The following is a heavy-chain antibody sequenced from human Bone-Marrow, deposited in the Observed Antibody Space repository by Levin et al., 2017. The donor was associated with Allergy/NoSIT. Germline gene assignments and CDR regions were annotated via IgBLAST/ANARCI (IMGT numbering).Heavy chain of an antibody. D-gene: IGHD4-11*01. Sequence: ASVKVSCKASGYTFTGYYMHWVRQAPGQGLEWMGWINPNSGGTNYAQKFQGRVTMTRDTSISTAYMELSRLRSDDTAVYYCARDSVTYPYYYGMDVWGQGTTVTVSS. CDR1: GYTFTGYY. CDR2: INPNSGGT. V-gene: IGHV1-2*02. J-gene: IGHJ6*02. CDR3: ARDSVTYPYYYGMDV.